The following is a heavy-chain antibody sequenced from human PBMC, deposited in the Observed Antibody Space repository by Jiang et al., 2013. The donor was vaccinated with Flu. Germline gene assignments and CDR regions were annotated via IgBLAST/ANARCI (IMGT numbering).Heavy chain of an antibody. J-gene: IGHJ4*02. CDR3: ARASSWSPFDY. CDR2: ISAYNGNT. Sequence: LEWMGWISAYNGNTNYAQKLQGRVTMTTDTSTSTAYMELRSLRSDDTAVYYCARASSWSPFDYWGQGTLVTVSS. D-gene: IGHD6-6*01. V-gene: IGHV1-18*01.